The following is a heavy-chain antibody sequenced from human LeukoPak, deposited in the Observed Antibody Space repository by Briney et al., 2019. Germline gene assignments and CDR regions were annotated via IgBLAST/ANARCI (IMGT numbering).Heavy chain of an antibody. CDR3: AVMDYYDSSGYFVDY. V-gene: IGHV1-69*04. Sequence: ASVTVSCKASGGTFSSYAISWVRQAPGQGLEWMGRIIPILGIANYAQKFQGRVTITADKSTSTAYMELSSLRSEDTAVYYCAVMDYYDSSGYFVDYWGQGTLVTVSS. J-gene: IGHJ4*02. CDR1: GGTFSSYA. CDR2: IIPILGIA. D-gene: IGHD3-22*01.